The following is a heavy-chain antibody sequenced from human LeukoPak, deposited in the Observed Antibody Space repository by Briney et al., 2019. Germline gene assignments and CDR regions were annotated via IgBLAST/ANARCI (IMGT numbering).Heavy chain of an antibody. CDR1: GASISSGGYY. CDR3: ARGVDYYGV. V-gene: IGHV4-31*03. D-gene: IGHD3-10*01. J-gene: IGHJ4*02. CDR2: ISYTGST. Sequence: SETLSLTCTVSGASISSGGYYWTWIRQHPGKGLEWIGYISYTGSTYYNPSLKSRITISIDTSKSQFSLRLSSVTAADTAVYYCARGVDYYGVWGQGTLVTVSS.